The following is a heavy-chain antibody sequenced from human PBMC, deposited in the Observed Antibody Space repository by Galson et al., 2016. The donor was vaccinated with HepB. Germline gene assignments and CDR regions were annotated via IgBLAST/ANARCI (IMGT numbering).Heavy chain of an antibody. J-gene: IGHJ5*02. CDR3: SRLLGDTFDLFDL. CDR2: IFSNDAK. CDR1: GFSLSNARMG. D-gene: IGHD2/OR15-2a*01. V-gene: IGHV2-26*01. Sequence: PALVKPTQTLTLTCAVSGFSLSNARMGVAWIRQPPGKALEWLAHIFSNDAKSLSTSLKSRLTISKATSKSQLVLTTTTMDPVDTATYYCSRLLGDTFDLFDLWGQGTLVTVSS.